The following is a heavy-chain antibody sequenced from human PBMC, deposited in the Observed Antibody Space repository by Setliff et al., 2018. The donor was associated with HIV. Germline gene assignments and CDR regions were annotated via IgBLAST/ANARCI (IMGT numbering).Heavy chain of an antibody. CDR2: ISSGSSYT. CDR3: ARDRYSGSSTDY. J-gene: IGHJ4*02. Sequence: LSLTCTVSGGSISSYYMSWIRQAPGKGLEWVSYISSGSSYTNYADSVKGRFTISRDNVKNSLYLQMNSLRAEDTAVYYCARDRYSGSSTDYWGQGTLVTVSS. D-gene: IGHD1-26*01. V-gene: IGHV3-11*06. CDR1: GGSISSYY.